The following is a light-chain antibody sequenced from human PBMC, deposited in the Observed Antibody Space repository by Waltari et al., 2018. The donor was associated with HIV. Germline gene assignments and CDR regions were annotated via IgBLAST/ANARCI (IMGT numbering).Light chain of an antibody. J-gene: IGLJ2*01. CDR1: RGPSSYA. Sequence: LVLTQSPSASASLGPSFKPTCTLSRGPSSYAIAWHPQQPEKGPRYLMKLNSDGSHSKGDGIPDRFSGSSSGAERYLTISSLQSEDEADYYCQTWGTGIQVFGGGTKLTVL. CDR2: LNSDGSH. CDR3: QTWGTGIQV. V-gene: IGLV4-69*01.